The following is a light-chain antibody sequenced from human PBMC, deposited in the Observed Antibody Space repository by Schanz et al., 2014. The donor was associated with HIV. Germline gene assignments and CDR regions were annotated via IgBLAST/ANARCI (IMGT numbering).Light chain of an antibody. J-gene: IGLJ3*02. CDR3: CSYAPSSTLV. CDR2: GVF. CDR1: NNDIGSYTY. V-gene: IGLV2-14*03. Sequence: QSALTQPASVSGSPGQSITVSCTGSNNDIGSYTYVAWYQQYPGKAPKLVVYGVFDRPSGVSNRFSGSKSGNTASLTISGLQAEDEADYYCCSYAPSSTLVFGGGTKLTVL.